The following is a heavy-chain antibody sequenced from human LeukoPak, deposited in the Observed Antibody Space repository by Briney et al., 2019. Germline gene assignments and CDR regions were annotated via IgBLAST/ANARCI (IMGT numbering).Heavy chain of an antibody. CDR3: ARDVSGSYAADAFDI. CDR1: GYTFTSYY. J-gene: IGHJ3*02. CDR2: INPSGGST. D-gene: IGHD1-26*01. V-gene: IGHV1-46*01. Sequence: ASVKVSCKASGYTFTSYYMHWVRQAPGQGLEWMGIINPSGGSTSYAQKFQGRVTMTRDMSTSTVYMELSSLRSEDTAVYYCARDVSGSYAADAFDIWGQGTMVTVSS.